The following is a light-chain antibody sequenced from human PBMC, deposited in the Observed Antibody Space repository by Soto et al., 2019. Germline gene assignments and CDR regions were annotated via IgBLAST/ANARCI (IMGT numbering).Light chain of an antibody. CDR2: AAS. CDR3: QHYANLPYT. Sequence: DIQMTQSPSSLSASVGERVTITCQTSQDISNFLNWYQQKPGKAPKLLICAASNLETGVPSRFSGSGSGTDFTFTISSLQPEDIATYYCQHYANLPYTFGQGTKLEIK. CDR1: QDISNF. J-gene: IGKJ2*01. V-gene: IGKV1-33*01.